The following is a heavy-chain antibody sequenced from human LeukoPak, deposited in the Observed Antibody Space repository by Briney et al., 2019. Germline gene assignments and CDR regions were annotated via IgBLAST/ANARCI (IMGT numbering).Heavy chain of an antibody. Sequence: GGSLRLSCAASGFTFSSYGMHWVRQAPGKGLEWVAVISNDGSNKYYADSVKGRFTISRDNSKNSLYLQMNSLRAEDTAVYYCAREGMVRGVMSYFDYWGQGTLVTVSS. J-gene: IGHJ4*02. V-gene: IGHV3-30*03. CDR1: GFTFSSYG. CDR3: AREGMVRGVMSYFDY. D-gene: IGHD3-10*01. CDR2: ISNDGSNK.